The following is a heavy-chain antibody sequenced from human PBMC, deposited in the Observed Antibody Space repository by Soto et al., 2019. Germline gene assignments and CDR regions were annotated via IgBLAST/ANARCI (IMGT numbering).Heavy chain of an antibody. D-gene: IGHD6-6*01. CDR1: GYSFTSYW. J-gene: IGHJ6*02. Sequence: PGESLKISCKGSGYSFTSYWIGWVRQMPGKGLEWMVIIYPGDSDTRYSPSFQGQVTISADKSISTAYLQWSNLKASDTAMYYCATHRASIAAPYYYYGMDVWGQGTTVTVSS. V-gene: IGHV5-51*01. CDR3: ATHRASIAAPYYYYGMDV. CDR2: IYPGDSDT.